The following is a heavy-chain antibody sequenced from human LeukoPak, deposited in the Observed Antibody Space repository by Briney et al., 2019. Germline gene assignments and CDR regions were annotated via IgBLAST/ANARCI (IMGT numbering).Heavy chain of an antibody. V-gene: IGHV4-39*07. CDR3: ARAARGSGWYYYYYMDV. CDR2: IFYSGST. Sequence: SETLSLTCTVSSGSISTSNYYWGWVRQPPGKALEWIGNIFYSGSTYYSPSLKSRVTISVDTSKNQFSLKLSSVTAADTAVYYCARAARGSGWYYYYYMDVWGKGTTVTISS. D-gene: IGHD3-10*01. CDR1: SGSISTSNYY. J-gene: IGHJ6*03.